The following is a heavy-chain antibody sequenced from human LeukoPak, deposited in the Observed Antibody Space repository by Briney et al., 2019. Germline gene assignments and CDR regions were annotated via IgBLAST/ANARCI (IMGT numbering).Heavy chain of an antibody. J-gene: IGHJ4*02. D-gene: IGHD1-1*01. V-gene: IGHV3-48*02. CDR1: GFTFSYYS. Sequence: GGSLRLSCAASGFTFSYYSMNWVRQAPGKGLEWLSYISSSGSSMYYADSVKGRFTISRDNAQNSVYLQKNSLRDEDTAVYYCARQTTVFDNWGQGTLVTVSS. CDR2: ISSSGSSM. CDR3: ARQTTVFDN.